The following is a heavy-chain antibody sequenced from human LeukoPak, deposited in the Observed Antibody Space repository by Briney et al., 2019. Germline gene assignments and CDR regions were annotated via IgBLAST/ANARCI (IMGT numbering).Heavy chain of an antibody. CDR2: FEPEEGAHGEI. D-gene: IGHD1-1*01. J-gene: IGHJ3*02. Sequence: GASVKVSCRVSGYSLSDLSIHWVRHVAAKGLEWMGGFEPEEGAHGEIIFAQKFEDRLTLTEDTSADTAYMELVRLTSEDTAVYYCATDRLEIYALHIWGQGTAVTVSS. CDR1: GYSLSDLS. CDR3: ATDRLEIYALHI. V-gene: IGHV1-24*01.